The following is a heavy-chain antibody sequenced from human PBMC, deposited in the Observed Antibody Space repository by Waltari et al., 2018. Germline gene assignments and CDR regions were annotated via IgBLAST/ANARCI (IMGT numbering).Heavy chain of an antibody. V-gene: IGHV3-49*04. CDR3: TRELAYEPGTWFDY. J-gene: IGHJ4*02. D-gene: IGHD3-3*01. Sequence: EVQLVESGGGLVQPGRSLRLSCTASGFTFGDYAMSWVRQAPGKGLEWVGFIRSKAYGGTTEYAASVKDRFTISRDDSKSIAYLQMNSLKTEDTAVYYCTRELAYEPGTWFDYWGQGTLVTVSS. CDR2: IRSKAYGGTT. CDR1: GFTFGDYA.